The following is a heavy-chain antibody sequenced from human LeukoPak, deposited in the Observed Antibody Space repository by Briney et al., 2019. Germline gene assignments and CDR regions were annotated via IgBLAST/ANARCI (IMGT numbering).Heavy chain of an antibody. CDR3: ARIRRDGYSHSDY. CDR1: GGSISSYY. Sequence: SETLSLTCTVSGGSISSYYWSWIRQPPGKGLEWIGYIYYTGSTNYNPSLKSRVTISVDTSKNQFSLKLSSVTAADTAVYFCARIRRDGYSHSDYWGQGTLVTVSS. D-gene: IGHD5-24*01. J-gene: IGHJ4*01. CDR2: IYYTGST. V-gene: IGHV4-59*01.